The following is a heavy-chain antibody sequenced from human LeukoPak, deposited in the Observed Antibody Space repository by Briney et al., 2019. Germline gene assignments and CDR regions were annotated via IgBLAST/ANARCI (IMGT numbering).Heavy chain of an antibody. Sequence: GGSLRLSCAASGFTVSSNYMSWVRQAPGKGLEWVAVISYDGSNKYYADSVKGRFTISRDNSKNTLYLQMNSLSAEDTAVYYCAVEMATIPWGQGTLVTVSS. V-gene: IGHV3-30-3*01. CDR3: AVEMATIP. CDR2: ISYDGSNK. CDR1: GFTVSSNY. J-gene: IGHJ5*02. D-gene: IGHD5-24*01.